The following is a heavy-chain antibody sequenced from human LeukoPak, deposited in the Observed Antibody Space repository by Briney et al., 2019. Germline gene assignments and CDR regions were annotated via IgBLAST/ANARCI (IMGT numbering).Heavy chain of an antibody. CDR3: TKTAGYCSSPTCRVRGVYDAFDI. D-gene: IGHD2-2*01. J-gene: IGHJ3*02. CDR1: GFTFKKYG. Sequence: SGGCLRLSCAASGFTFKKYGMHWVRQAPGKGREWVAFIREDGSNKYYADSVTGRFTISRDNSKNTLSLQMNSLRTDDTAVYYCTKTAGYCSSPTCRVRGVYDAFDISGHGTMVTVSS. CDR2: IREDGSNK. V-gene: IGHV3-30*02.